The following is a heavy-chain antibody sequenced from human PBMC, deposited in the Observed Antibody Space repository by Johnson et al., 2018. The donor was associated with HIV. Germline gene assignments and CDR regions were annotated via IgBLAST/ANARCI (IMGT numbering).Heavy chain of an antibody. J-gene: IGHJ3*02. CDR3: AKIKGSSDAFDI. Sequence: QVQLVESGGGVVQPGRSLRLSCAASGFTFSSYAMHWVRQAPGKGLEWVAVISYDGSDKYYADSVKGRFTTSSDNSKNTRYLQMNSLSAEDPAVYYCAKIKGSSDAFDIWGQGTMVTVSS. CDR2: ISYDGSDK. D-gene: IGHD6-6*01. V-gene: IGHV3-30*18. CDR1: GFTFSSYA.